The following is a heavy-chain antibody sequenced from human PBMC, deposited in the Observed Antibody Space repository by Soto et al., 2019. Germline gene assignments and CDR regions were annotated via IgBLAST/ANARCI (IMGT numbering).Heavy chain of an antibody. CDR1: GGSISCSYYY. V-gene: IGHV4-39*01. CDR3: ATSQKGYNWNYFDH. D-gene: IGHD1-20*01. CDR2: VFYTGFT. J-gene: IGHJ4*02. Sequence: PSETLSLTCAISGGSISCSYYYWVWLRQSPGKVPEWIGSVFYTGFTSYNPSLESRVSVSVDTSKNQFSLKVSGVSAADTAVSYCATSQKGYNWNYFDHWGQGALVTVSS.